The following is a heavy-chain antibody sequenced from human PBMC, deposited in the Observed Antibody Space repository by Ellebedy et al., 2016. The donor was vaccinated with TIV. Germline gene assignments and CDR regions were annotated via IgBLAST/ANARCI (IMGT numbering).Heavy chain of an antibody. V-gene: IGHV3-7*01. D-gene: IGHD5-18*01. CDR1: GFTFRTYW. Sequence: GGSLRLXXAASGFTFRTYWMSWVRQAPGRGLEWVANIKQYGSEKHYVDSVKGRFTISRDNAKSSLYLQMNSLRLDDTALYYCSSHVDTSMTHWGQGTLVTVSS. CDR3: SSHVDTSMTH. J-gene: IGHJ4*02. CDR2: IKQYGSEK.